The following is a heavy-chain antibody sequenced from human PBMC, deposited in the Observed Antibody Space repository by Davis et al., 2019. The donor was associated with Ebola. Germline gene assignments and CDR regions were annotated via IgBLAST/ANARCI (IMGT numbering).Heavy chain of an antibody. V-gene: IGHV1-18*01. CDR1: GGTFSSYA. Sequence: ASVKVSCKASGGTFSSYAISWVRQAPGQGLEWMGWISAYNGNTNYAQKLQGRVTMTTDTSTSTAYMELRSLRSDDTAVYYCARHSAVGWLQGALDYWGQGTLVTVSS. CDR3: ARHSAVGWLQGALDY. CDR2: ISAYNGNT. J-gene: IGHJ4*02. D-gene: IGHD5-24*01.